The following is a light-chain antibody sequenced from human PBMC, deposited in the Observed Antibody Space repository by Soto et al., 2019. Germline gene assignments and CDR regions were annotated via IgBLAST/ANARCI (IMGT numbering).Light chain of an antibody. J-gene: IGLJ3*02. V-gene: IGLV1-40*01. CDR3: QSYDSSLSGWV. CDR1: SSNIGAGYD. Sequence: QPVLTQPPSVSGAPGQGVTISCTESSSNIGAGYDVHWYQQLPGTAPKLLIYGNSNRPSGVPDRFSGSKSGTSASLAITGLQAEDEADYYCQSYDSSLSGWVFGGGTKVTVL. CDR2: GNS.